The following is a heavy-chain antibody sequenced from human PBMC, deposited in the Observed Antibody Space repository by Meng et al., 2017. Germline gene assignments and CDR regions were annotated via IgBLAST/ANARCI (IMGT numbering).Heavy chain of an antibody. V-gene: IGHV3-21*01. D-gene: IGHD3-10*01. CDR2: IRSSSSYI. CDR3: ALGPRLLWFGPNFDY. J-gene: IGHJ4*02. CDR1: GSTVGSSS. Sequence: GPLVEAGGGVVHRGRSLRLSCAASGSTVGSSSMNWVRQAPGKGVEWVSAIRSSSSYIYYADSVKGRFTISRDNAKNSLYLQMNSLRAEDTAVYYCALGPRLLWFGPNFDYWGQGTLVTVSS.